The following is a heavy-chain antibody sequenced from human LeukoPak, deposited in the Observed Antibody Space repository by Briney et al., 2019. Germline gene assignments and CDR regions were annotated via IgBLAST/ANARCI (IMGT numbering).Heavy chain of an antibody. CDR2: ISSSSTYI. V-gene: IGHV3-21*01. CDR1: GVTFSSYS. J-gene: IGHJ4*02. Sequence: PGGPLRLSCEASGVTFSSYSMNWVRQAPGKGLEWVSSISSSSTYIYYADSVKGRFTISRDNAKNSLYLQMSSLRAEDTAVYYCARDPRGYSSSWYYDDYWGQGTLDTVSS. D-gene: IGHD6-13*01. CDR3: ARDPRGYSSSWYYDDY.